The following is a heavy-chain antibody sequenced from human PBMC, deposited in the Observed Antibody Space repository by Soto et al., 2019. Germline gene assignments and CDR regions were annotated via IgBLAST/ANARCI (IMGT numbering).Heavy chain of an antibody. CDR3: ARDVLGYCTSTSCFYGLDV. J-gene: IGHJ6*02. Sequence: SETLSLTCTISGGSIRGYSWSWIRQSPGKGLEYIGYFSNSGSANYNPSLKTRLTISVDTSKNQFSLKLRSLTAADPSVYYCARDVLGYCTSTSCFYGLDVWGQGTTVTVSS. D-gene: IGHD2-2*01. V-gene: IGHV4-59*01. CDR1: GGSIRGYS. CDR2: FSNSGSA.